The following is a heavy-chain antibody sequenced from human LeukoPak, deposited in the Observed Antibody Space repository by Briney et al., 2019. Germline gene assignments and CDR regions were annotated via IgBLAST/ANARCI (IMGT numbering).Heavy chain of an antibody. CDR1: GDSISGSSYY. Sequence: SETLSLTCTVTGDSISGSSYYWCWIRQSPGKGLEWVGSIHYSGNTQYNPTLKSRLSTSVDTSRNQFSLKLTSVSVADTAVYYCARHTTNNYGSGTPFDNWGQGTLVTVSA. J-gene: IGHJ4*02. CDR2: IHYSGNT. V-gene: IGHV4-39*01. D-gene: IGHD3-10*01. CDR3: ARHTTNNYGSGTPFDN.